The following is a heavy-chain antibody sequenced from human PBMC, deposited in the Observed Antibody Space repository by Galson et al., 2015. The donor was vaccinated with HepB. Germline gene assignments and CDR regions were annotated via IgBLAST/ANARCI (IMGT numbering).Heavy chain of an antibody. Sequence: LSLTCAVSGGSISSDDYSWSWIRQPPGKGLEWIGYIYHSGSTYYNPSLKSRVTISVDRSKNQFSLRLSSVTAADTAVYYCARAGGMVTLSYFDYWGQGTLVTVSS. D-gene: IGHD4-23*01. CDR2: IYHSGST. CDR3: ARAGGMVTLSYFDY. V-gene: IGHV4-30-2*01. J-gene: IGHJ4*02. CDR1: GGSISSDDYS.